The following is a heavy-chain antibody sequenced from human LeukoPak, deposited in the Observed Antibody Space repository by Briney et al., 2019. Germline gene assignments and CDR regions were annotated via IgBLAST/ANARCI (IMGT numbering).Heavy chain of an antibody. CDR2: IYYSGST. V-gene: IGHV4-59*01. CDR3: ARGHSYYYDSSAYYPDFDY. D-gene: IGHD3-22*01. J-gene: IGHJ4*02. Sequence: SETLSLTCTVSGGSISTYYWSWIRQPPGKGLEWIGYIYYSGSTNYNPSLESRVTISVDKSKNQFSLKLSSVTAADTAVYYCARGHSYYYDSSAYYPDFDYWGQGTLVTVSS. CDR1: GGSISTYY.